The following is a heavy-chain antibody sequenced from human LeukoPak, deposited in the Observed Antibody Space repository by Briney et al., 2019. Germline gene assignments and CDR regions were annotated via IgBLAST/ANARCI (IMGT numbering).Heavy chain of an antibody. D-gene: IGHD2-15*01. J-gene: IGHJ3*02. Sequence: GRSLRLSCAASGFTFSSYGMHWVRQAPGKGLEWVAVISYDGSNKYYTDSMKARFTISGDNTKHTLYLQMYSLRAEDTAVYYCAKEYEIEVVVAASAFDIWGQGTMVTVSS. CDR2: ISYDGSNK. V-gene: IGHV3-30*18. CDR1: GFTFSSYG. CDR3: AKEYEIEVVVAASAFDI.